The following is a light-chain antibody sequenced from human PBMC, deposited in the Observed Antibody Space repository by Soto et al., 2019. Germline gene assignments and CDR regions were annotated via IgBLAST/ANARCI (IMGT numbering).Light chain of an antibody. V-gene: IGKV3-11*01. CDR2: DAS. J-gene: IGKJ1*01. Sequence: EIVLTQSPATLSLSPGERATLSCRASQSLSSINLAWFQQKPGQAPRLLIYDASKRATGIPARFSGSGSGTVFTLTIGSLEPEDFAFYYCQQRTNWPPWTFGQGTKVEIK. CDR1: QSLSSIN. CDR3: QQRTNWPPWT.